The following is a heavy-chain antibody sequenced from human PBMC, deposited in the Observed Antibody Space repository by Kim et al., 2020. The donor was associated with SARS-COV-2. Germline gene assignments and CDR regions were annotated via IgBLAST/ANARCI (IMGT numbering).Heavy chain of an antibody. V-gene: IGHV3-74*01. CDR1: GFTFSNYW. J-gene: IGHJ4*02. CDR2: INNDGSSA. CDR3: ARDLSGNSDSSFDH. Sequence: GGSLRLSCAASGFTFSNYWMHWVRQAPGKGLVWVSRINNDGSSASYADSLKGRFTISRDNAKNTLYLQMNSLRAEDTAVFYCARDLSGNSDSSFDHWGQGTLVTVSS. D-gene: IGHD1-26*01.